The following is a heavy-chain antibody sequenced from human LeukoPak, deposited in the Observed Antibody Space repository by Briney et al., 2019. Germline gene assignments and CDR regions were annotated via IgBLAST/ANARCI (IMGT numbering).Heavy chain of an antibody. CDR2: ISNKGSSSTT. D-gene: IGHD6-13*01. V-gene: IGHV3-11*01. CDR1: GFTFSNYY. CDR3: AKDILAAGLFFDY. Sequence: GGSLRLSCAASGFTFSNYYMSWIRQAPGEGLEWVSYISNKGSSSTTYYADSVKGRFTISRDDAQNSLYLQMNSLRADDTAVYYCAKDILAAGLFFDYWGQGILVTVSS. J-gene: IGHJ4*02.